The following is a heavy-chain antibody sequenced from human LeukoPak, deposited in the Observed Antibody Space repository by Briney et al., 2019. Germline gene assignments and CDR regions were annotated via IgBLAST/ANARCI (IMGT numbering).Heavy chain of an antibody. CDR2: IKQDGSEK. D-gene: IGHD5-12*01. V-gene: IGHV3-7*03. CDR1: GVTLGTYA. J-gene: IGHJ4*02. CDR3: ARQIFYSGYRYYFDY. Sequence: PGGSLRLSCAASGVTLGTYAMSWARQAPGKGLEWVANIKQDGSEKYYVDSVKGRFTISRDNAKNSLYLQMNSLRAEDTAVYYCARQIFYSGYRYYFDYWGQGTLVTVSS.